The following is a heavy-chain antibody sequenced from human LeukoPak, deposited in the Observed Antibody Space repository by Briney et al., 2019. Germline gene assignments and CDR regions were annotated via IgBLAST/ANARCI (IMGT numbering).Heavy chain of an antibody. CDR2: INHSGSA. CDR3: ARGPVVGRYFQH. Sequence: SETLSLTCAVYGGSFSGSYWTWIRQSPGKGLEWIGEINHSGSANYNPSPRSRVTISLDTSKNQFSLRLSSVTAADTAVFYCARGPVVGRYFQHWGQGTLVTVSS. V-gene: IGHV4-34*01. CDR1: GGSFSGSY. D-gene: IGHD2-2*01. J-gene: IGHJ1*01.